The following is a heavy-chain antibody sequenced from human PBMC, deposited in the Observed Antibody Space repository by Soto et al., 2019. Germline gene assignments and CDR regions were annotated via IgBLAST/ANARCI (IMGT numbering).Heavy chain of an antibody. D-gene: IGHD6-13*01. CDR1: GFTFSSYS. J-gene: IGHJ4*02. CDR3: ARRGGSSSWPLDY. Sequence: KPGGSLRLSCAASGFTFSSYSMNWVRQAPGKGLEWVSSISSSSSYIYYADSVKGRFTISRDNAKNSLYLQMNSLRAEDTAVYYCARRGGSSSWPLDYWGQGTLVTVSS. V-gene: IGHV3-21*01. CDR2: ISSSSSYI.